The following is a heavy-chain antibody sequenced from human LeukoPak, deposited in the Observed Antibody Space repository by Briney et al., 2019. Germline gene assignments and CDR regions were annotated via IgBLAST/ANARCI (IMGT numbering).Heavy chain of an antibody. CDR3: ARGRLARARPGLDP. Sequence: GSLRLSCAVSGFTFSTKSMNWIRQPPGKGLEWIGEINHSGSTNYNPSLKSRVTISVDTSKNQFSLKLSSVTAADTAVYYCARGRLARARPGLDPWGQGTLVTVSS. V-gene: IGHV4-34*01. CDR2: INHSGST. CDR1: GFTFSTKS. J-gene: IGHJ5*02. D-gene: IGHD2-21*01.